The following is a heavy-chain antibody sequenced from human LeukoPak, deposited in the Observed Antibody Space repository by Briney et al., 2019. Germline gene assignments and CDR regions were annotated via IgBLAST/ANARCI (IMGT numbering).Heavy chain of an antibody. CDR3: ARAAGFDWLHEYYYYMDV. D-gene: IGHD3-9*01. Sequence: SGGSLRLSCAASGFTFSSYGMHWVRQAPGKGLEWVAVISYDGNNKYYADSVKGRFTISRDNSKNTLYLQMNSLRGEDTAVYYCARAAGFDWLHEYYYYMDVWGKGTTVTVSS. CDR1: GFTFSSYG. V-gene: IGHV3-30*03. CDR2: ISYDGNNK. J-gene: IGHJ6*03.